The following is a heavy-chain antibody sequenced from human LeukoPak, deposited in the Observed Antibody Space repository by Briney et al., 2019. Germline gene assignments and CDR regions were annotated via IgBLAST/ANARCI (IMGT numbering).Heavy chain of an antibody. J-gene: IGHJ4*02. D-gene: IGHD5-24*01. CDR1: GGSFSGYY. V-gene: IGHV4-34*01. Sequence: SETLSLTCAVYGGSFSGYYLSWIRQPPGKGLEWIGEINHSGSTNYNPSLKSRVTISVDTSKNQFSLKLSSVTAADTAVYYCARGRDGYNFGSGFYYFDYWGQGTLVTVSS. CDR2: INHSGST. CDR3: ARGRDGYNFGSGFYYFDY.